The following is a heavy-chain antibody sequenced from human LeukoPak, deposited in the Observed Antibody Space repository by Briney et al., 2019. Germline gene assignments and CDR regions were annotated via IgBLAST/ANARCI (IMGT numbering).Heavy chain of an antibody. J-gene: IGHJ3*02. D-gene: IGHD6-19*01. CDR3: ARHEYSSGWYLSGAFDI. CDR1: GGTFSSYA. CDR2: IIPIFGTA. V-gene: IGHV1-69*13. Sequence: SVKVSCKASGGTFSSYAISWVRQAPGQGLEWMGGIIPIFGTANYAQKFQGRVTITADESTSTAYMELSSLRSEDTAVYYCARHEYSSGWYLSGAFDIWGQGTMVTVSS.